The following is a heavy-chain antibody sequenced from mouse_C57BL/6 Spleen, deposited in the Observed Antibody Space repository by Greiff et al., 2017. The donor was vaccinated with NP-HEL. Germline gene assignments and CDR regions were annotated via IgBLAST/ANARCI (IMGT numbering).Heavy chain of an antibody. CDR3: ARPFITTVVPFAY. CDR1: GFTFSDYG. J-gene: IGHJ3*01. V-gene: IGHV5-17*01. Sequence: EVQLVESGGGLVKPGGSLKLSCAASGFTFSDYGMHWVRQAPEKGLEWVAYISSGSSTIYYADTVKGRFTISRDNAKNTLFLQMTSLRSEDTAMYYCARPFITTVVPFAYWVQGTLVTVSA. D-gene: IGHD1-1*01. CDR2: ISSGSSTI.